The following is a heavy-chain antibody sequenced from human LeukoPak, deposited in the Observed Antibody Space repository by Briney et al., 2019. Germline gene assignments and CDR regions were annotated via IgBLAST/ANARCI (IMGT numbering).Heavy chain of an antibody. D-gene: IGHD1-26*01. Sequence: SETLSLTCTVSGDSISSSDYYWGWIHQPPGKGLGWIETISYSGSTYYNPSLQSRVTISVDTSKNQFSLELSSVTAADTAVYYCARGSRRLADFHYWGQGTLVTVSS. CDR2: ISYSGST. J-gene: IGHJ4*02. CDR1: GDSISSSDYY. CDR3: ARGSRRLADFHY. V-gene: IGHV4-39*01.